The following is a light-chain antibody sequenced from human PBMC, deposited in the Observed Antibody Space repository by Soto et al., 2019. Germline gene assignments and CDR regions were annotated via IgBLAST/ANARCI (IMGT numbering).Light chain of an antibody. V-gene: IGKV1-8*01. CDR2: TAS. Sequence: AIRMTQSPSSLSASTGDRVTITCRASQDISTYLAWYQQKPGKAPKVLIYTASTLHSGVPSRFSGSGSGTDFTLTFSSLQSEDFATYYCQQYYTYPQAFGGGTKVEI. CDR1: QDISTY. CDR3: QQYYTYPQA. J-gene: IGKJ4*01.